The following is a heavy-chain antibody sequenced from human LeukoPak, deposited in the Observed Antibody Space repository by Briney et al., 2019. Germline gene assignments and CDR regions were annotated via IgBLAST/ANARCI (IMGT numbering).Heavy chain of an antibody. V-gene: IGHV3-21*01. CDR2: ISSSSSYI. CDR1: GFTFSSYS. J-gene: IGHJ4*02. D-gene: IGHD6-19*01. CDR3: ARDLVAVAGLSFDY. Sequence: GGSLRLSCAASGFTFSSYSMNWVRQAPGKGLEWGSSISSSSSYIYYADSVKGRFTISRDNAKNSLYLQMNSLRAEDTAVYYCARDLVAVAGLSFDYWGQGTLVTVSS.